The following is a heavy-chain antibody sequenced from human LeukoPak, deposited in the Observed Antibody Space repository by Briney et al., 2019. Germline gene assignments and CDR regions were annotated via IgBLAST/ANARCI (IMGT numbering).Heavy chain of an antibody. V-gene: IGHV3-30*01. D-gene: IGHD3-10*01. CDR1: GFTFSNYA. J-gene: IGHJ4*02. CDR2: ISSGGTYE. Sequence: GKSLRLSCAASGFTFSNYAMHWVRQAPGKGLEWVSLISSGGTYEYYADSVKGRFTISRDNSKNTLYLQLNSLRAEDTAVYYCARDATYYYDSGSSGPHYFDNWGQGTLVTVSS. CDR3: ARDATYYYDSGSSGPHYFDN.